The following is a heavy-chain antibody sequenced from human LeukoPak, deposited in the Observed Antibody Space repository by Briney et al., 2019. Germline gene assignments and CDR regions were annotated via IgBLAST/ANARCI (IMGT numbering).Heavy chain of an antibody. CDR2: IVGSGVTT. Sequence: PGGSLRLSCAASGFTFSSYWMTWVRQAPGKGLKWVSGIVGSGVTTYYADSVKGRFTISRDNAKNSLYLQMNSLRPEDTAVYYCAKGSKEVLFTRDHYMDVWGKGTTVTISS. V-gene: IGHV3-23*01. D-gene: IGHD3-3*01. CDR1: GFTFSSYW. J-gene: IGHJ6*03. CDR3: AKGSKEVLFTRDHYMDV.